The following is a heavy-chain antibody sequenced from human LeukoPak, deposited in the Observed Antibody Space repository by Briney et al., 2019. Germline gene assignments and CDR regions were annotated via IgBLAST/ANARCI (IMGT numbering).Heavy chain of an antibody. J-gene: IGHJ3*02. CDR1: GYTFTGYY. V-gene: IGHV1-2*02. CDR2: INPNSGGT. D-gene: IGHD4-17*01. CDR3: ASAVTKVWAFDI. Sequence: ALVKVSCKASGYTFTGYYMHWVRQAPGQGLEWMGWINPNSGGTNYAQKFQGRVTMTRDTSISTAYMELSRLRSDDTAVYYCASAVTKVWAFDIWGQGTMVTVSS.